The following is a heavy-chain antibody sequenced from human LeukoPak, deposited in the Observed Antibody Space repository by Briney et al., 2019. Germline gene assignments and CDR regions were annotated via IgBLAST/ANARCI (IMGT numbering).Heavy chain of an antibody. D-gene: IGHD6-13*01. CDR3: AIDKPAAGANYFDY. V-gene: IGHV4-4*02. Sequence: SGTLSLTCAVSGGSITSGNWWTWVRQPPGKGLEWIGEIYHSGSTNYNPSLKSRVTISVDKSKNQFSLNLGSVTTADTAVYYCAIDKPAAGANYFDYWGQGTLVTVSS. CDR1: GGSITSGNW. CDR2: IYHSGST. J-gene: IGHJ4*02.